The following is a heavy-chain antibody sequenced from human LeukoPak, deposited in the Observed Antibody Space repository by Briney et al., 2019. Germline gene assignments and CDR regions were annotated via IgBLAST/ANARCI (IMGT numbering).Heavy chain of an antibody. CDR2: IKQDGGEK. Sequence: GGSLRLSCAASGFTFSSYWMSWVRQAPGKGLEWVDNIKQDGGEKYYVDSVKGRFTISRDNAKNSLYLQMNSLRAEDTAVYYCAREQWLVRAFDYWGQGTLVTVSS. D-gene: IGHD6-19*01. CDR3: AREQWLVRAFDY. CDR1: GFTFSSYW. J-gene: IGHJ4*02. V-gene: IGHV3-7*01.